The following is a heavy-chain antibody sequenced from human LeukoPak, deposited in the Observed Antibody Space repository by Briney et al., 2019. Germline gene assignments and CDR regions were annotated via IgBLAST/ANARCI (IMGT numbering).Heavy chain of an antibody. CDR1: GFTFSSYS. D-gene: IGHD3-3*01. J-gene: IGHJ2*01. V-gene: IGHV3-21*01. Sequence: GGSLRLSCAASGFTFSSYSMNWVRQAPGKGLEWVSSISSSSSYIYYADSVKGRFTISRDNAKNSLYLQMNSLRAEDTAVYYCARAYYDFWSGYIPGYFDLWGRGTLVTVSS. CDR2: ISSSSSYI. CDR3: ARAYYDFWSGYIPGYFDL.